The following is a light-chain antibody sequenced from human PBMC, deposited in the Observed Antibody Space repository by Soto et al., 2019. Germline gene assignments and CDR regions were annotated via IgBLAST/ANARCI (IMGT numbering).Light chain of an antibody. CDR2: GAS. CDR1: QSVSSN. Sequence: EIVLTQSTATLSLSPGERATLSCRASQSVSSNLAWYQQKPGQAPRLLIYGASTRATGIPARFSGSGSGTEFTLTCSSLQSEDFAVYYCQQYNNWPRTFGQGTKVDIK. V-gene: IGKV3-15*01. CDR3: QQYNNWPRT. J-gene: IGKJ1*01.